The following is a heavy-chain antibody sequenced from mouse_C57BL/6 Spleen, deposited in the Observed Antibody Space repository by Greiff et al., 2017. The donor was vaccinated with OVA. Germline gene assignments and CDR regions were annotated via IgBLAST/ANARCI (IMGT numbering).Heavy chain of an antibody. J-gene: IGHJ2*01. CDR2: IDPSDSET. Sequence: VQLQQPGAELVRPGSSVKLSCKASGYTFTSYWMHWVKQRPIQGLEWIGNIDPSDSETHYNQKFKDKATLTVDKSSSTAYMQLSSLTSEDSAVYYCARSGSGYYYFDYWGQGTTLTVSS. CDR1: GYTFTSYW. D-gene: IGHD3-2*02. CDR3: ARSGSGYYYFDY. V-gene: IGHV1-52*01.